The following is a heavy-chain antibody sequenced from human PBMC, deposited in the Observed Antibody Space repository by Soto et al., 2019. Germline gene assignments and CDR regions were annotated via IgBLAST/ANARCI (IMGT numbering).Heavy chain of an antibody. CDR2: ISSRTGSSK. J-gene: IGHJ5*02. Sequence: PGGSLRLSCAASGFTLTSYGMNWVRQAPGKGMEWVSFISSRTGSSKDYADSVRGRFTVSRDNAKNSVYLQMNSLIVEDTAVYYCARLLTTVTTRDSWGRGPLVTVSS. CDR3: ARLLTTVTTRDS. V-gene: IGHV3-21*01. CDR1: GFTLTSYG. D-gene: IGHD4-17*01.